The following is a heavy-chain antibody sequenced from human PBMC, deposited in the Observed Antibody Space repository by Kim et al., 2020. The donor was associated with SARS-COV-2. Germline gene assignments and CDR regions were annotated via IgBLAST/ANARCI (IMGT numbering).Heavy chain of an antibody. D-gene: IGHD3-10*01. CDR1: GGSISSGGHY. CDR2: IYYTGST. CDR3: ARDVAGGGIGPPSGERSNYNERFVR. J-gene: IGHJ5*02. V-gene: IGHV4-31*03. Sequence: SETLSLTCTVSGGSISSGGHYWSWIRQHPEKGLEWLGYIYYTGSTYYNPSLRGRLSMSLDTSKNQFSLRLTSVTAADTAVYYCARDVAGGGIGPPSGERSNYNERFVRWGQGTLVTVSS.